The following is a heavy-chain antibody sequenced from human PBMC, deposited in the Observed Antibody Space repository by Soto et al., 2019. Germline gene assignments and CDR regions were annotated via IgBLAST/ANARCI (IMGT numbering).Heavy chain of an antibody. CDR3: ARASAGALYDF. J-gene: IGHJ4*02. V-gene: IGHV1-18*01. Sequence: QVQLVQSGAGVRMPGASVNVSCKTSGYIFTNYGVAWVRQAPGQGLELVAWISGYNGYPKHTQKFQGRVTVTTDTTTRTGYMEWRNLRSDVTAVYYCARASAGALYDFWGQGTRVTVSS. CDR1: GYIFTNYG. D-gene: IGHD6-13*01. CDR2: ISGYNGYP.